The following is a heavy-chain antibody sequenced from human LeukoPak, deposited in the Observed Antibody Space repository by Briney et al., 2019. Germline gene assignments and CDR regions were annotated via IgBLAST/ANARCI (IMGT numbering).Heavy chain of an antibody. J-gene: IGHJ5*02. CDR3: ARDNSVGDNAWWFDP. CDR2: INPNSGGT. Sequence: ASVKVSCKASGYTFTGYYMHWVRQAPGQGLEWMGWINPNSGGTNYAQKLQGRVTMTSDTSTSTAYMELRSLRSDDTAVYYCARDNSVGDNAWWFDPWGQGTLVTVSS. V-gene: IGHV1-2*02. D-gene: IGHD1-26*01. CDR1: GYTFTGYY.